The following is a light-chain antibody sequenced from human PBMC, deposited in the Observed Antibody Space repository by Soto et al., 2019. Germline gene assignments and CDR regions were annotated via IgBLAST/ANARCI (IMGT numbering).Light chain of an antibody. Sequence: EIFLTQSPDTLTFSPFEIATLSCKASQSVTTYLAWYQQKPRQAPRLLIYDASNRATGIPARFSGSGSGTDFTLTISSLEPEDFAVYYCQQRSNWPPLISFGQGTRLEIK. V-gene: IGKV3-11*01. CDR1: QSVTTY. CDR2: DAS. CDR3: QQRSNWPPLIS. J-gene: IGKJ5*01.